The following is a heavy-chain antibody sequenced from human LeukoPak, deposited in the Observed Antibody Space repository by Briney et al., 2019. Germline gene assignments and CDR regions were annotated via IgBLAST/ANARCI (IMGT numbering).Heavy chain of an antibody. Sequence: PSETLSLTCTVSGGSISSYYWSWIRQPPGKGLEWIGYIYTSGSTNYNPSLKSRVTISVDTSKNQFSLKLSSVTAADTAVYYCARFSGHDDAFDIWGQGTMVTVSS. V-gene: IGHV4-4*09. CDR3: ARFSGHDDAFDI. CDR1: GGSISSYY. D-gene: IGHD2-15*01. J-gene: IGHJ3*02. CDR2: IYTSGST.